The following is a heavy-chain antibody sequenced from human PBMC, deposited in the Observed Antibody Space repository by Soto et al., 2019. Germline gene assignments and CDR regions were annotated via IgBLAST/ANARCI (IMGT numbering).Heavy chain of an antibody. V-gene: IGHV3-48*02. CDR1: GFTFSNYA. Sequence: EVHLVESGGGLVQPGGSLRVSCAASGFTFSNYAMNWVRQAPGKGLEWVSYISIGSGSIFYADSVKGRFTISRDDAKNSLYLQMNTLRDEDTAVYYCVRDDMGAFDFWGQGTMVTVSS. D-gene: IGHD2-15*01. CDR2: ISIGSGSI. CDR3: VRDDMGAFDF. J-gene: IGHJ3*01.